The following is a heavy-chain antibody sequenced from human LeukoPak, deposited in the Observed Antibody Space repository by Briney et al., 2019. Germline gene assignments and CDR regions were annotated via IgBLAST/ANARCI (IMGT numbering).Heavy chain of an antibody. D-gene: IGHD3-10*02. V-gene: IGHV3-30*02. CDR1: GFTFSSSG. J-gene: IGHJ6*04. CDR3: AELGITMIGGV. Sequence: GGSLRLSCAASGFTFSSSGMHWVRQAPGKGLEWVAFIGYDGGNKYYADSVKGRFTISRDNAKNSLYLQMNSLRAEDTAVYYCAELGITMIGGVWGKGTTVTISS. CDR2: IGYDGGNK.